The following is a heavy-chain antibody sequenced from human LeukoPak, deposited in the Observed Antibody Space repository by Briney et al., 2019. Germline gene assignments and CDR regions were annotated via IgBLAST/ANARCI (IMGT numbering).Heavy chain of an antibody. V-gene: IGHV4-34*01. D-gene: IGHD3-10*01. J-gene: IGHJ4*02. CDR3: AVGSYSDFFDY. CDR2: INHSGST. Sequence: SETLSLTCTVSGGSISSYYWSWIRQPPGKGLEWIGEINHSGSTNYNPSLKSRVTISVDTSKNQFSLKLSSVTAADTAVYYCAVGSYSDFFDYWGQGTLVTVSS. CDR1: GGSISSYY.